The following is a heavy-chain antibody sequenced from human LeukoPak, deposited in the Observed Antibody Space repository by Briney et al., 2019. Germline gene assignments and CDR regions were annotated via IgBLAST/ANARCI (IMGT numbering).Heavy chain of an antibody. Sequence: PSETLSLTCTVSGGSISSGGYYWSWIRQHPGKGLEWIGHVYYSGSTYYNPSLKSRVTISVDTSKNQFSLKLSSVTAADTAVYYCARDRPNFGGYCSSTSCSIPGWFDPWGQGTLVTVSS. J-gene: IGHJ5*02. D-gene: IGHD2-2*01. V-gene: IGHV4-31*03. CDR3: ARDRPNFGGYCSSTSCSIPGWFDP. CDR2: VYYSGST. CDR1: GGSISSGGYY.